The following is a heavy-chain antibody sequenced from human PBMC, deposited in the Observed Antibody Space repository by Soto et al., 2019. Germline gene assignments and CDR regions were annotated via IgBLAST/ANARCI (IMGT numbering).Heavy chain of an antibody. CDR1: GFTFSSYG. Sequence: GGSLRLSCAASGFTFSSYGMHWVRQAPGKGLEWVAVISYDGSNKYYADSVKGRFTISRDNSKNTLYLQMNSLRAEDTAVYYCAKDRIAVATGPSGYYFDYWGQGTLVTVSS. D-gene: IGHD6-19*01. CDR3: AKDRIAVATGPSGYYFDY. J-gene: IGHJ4*02. CDR2: ISYDGSNK. V-gene: IGHV3-30*18.